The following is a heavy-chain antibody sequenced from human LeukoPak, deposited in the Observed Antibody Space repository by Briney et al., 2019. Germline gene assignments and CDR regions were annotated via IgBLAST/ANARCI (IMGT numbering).Heavy chain of an antibody. Sequence: SGGSLRLSCAASGFTFSSYWMSWVRQAPEKGLEWVSILYSGGSTYYAHSVKGRFTISRDDSKNTLYLQMNSLRAEDTAVYYCASGGMGARKFYSDPFHYWGQGTLATVSS. V-gene: IGHV3-53*01. CDR1: GFTFSSYW. J-gene: IGHJ4*02. CDR2: LYSGGST. D-gene: IGHD2-15*01. CDR3: ASGGMGARKFYSDPFHY.